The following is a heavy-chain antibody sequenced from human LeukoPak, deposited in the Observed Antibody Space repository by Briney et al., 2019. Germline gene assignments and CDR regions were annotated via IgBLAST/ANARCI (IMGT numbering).Heavy chain of an antibody. D-gene: IGHD1-14*01. CDR1: GFTFSSYW. V-gene: IGHV3-74*01. Sequence: GGSLRLSCAASGFTFSSYWMHWVRQAPGKGLVWVSRINSDGSSTSYADSVKGRFTVSRDNAKNTLYLQMNRLRAEDTAVYYCARASATGSPDYWGQGTLVTVSS. CDR2: INSDGSST. J-gene: IGHJ4*02. CDR3: ARASATGSPDY.